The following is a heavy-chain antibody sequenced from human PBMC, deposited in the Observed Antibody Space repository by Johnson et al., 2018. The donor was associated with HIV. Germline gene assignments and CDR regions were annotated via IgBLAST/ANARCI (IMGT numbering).Heavy chain of an antibody. CDR3: GRESTGAGTAFDI. Sequence: VQLVESGGGLVQPGGSLKLSCAASGFTFSGSAIHWVRQAPGKGLEWVANINQDGSDKYYVDSVKGRFTISRDNAQNSLYLQMNSLRAEDTAVYYCGRESTGAGTAFDIWGQGTMVTVSS. D-gene: IGHD2-8*02. CDR2: INQDGSDK. J-gene: IGHJ3*02. V-gene: IGHV3-7*01. CDR1: GFTFSGSA.